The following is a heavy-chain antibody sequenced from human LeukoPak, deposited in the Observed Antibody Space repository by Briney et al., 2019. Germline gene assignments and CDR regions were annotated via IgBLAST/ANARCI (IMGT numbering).Heavy chain of an antibody. J-gene: IGHJ4*02. CDR3: ARLYYYDSSGYYDRYYFDY. V-gene: IGHV4-59*08. D-gene: IGHD3-22*01. Sequence: SETLSLTCTVSGGSISSYYWSWIRQPPGKGLEWIGYIYYSGSTNYNPSLKSRVTISVDTSKNQFSLKLSSVTAADTAVYYCARLYYYDSSGYYDRYYFDYWGQGTLVTVSS. CDR2: IYYSGST. CDR1: GGSISSYY.